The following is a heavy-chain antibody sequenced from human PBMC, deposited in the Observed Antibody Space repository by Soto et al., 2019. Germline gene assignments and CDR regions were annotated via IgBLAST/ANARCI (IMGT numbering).Heavy chain of an antibody. CDR3: ARYRREAVAGYTLDN. D-gene: IGHD6-13*01. CDR1: GGSISSNY. Sequence: SETLSLTCTASGGSISSNYWTWIRQPPGKGLEWIGYVYNSGSTNYNPSLKSRVTISEDTSKSQFSLKVNSMTAADTAVYYCARYRREAVAGYTLDNWGQGILVTVSS. J-gene: IGHJ4*02. CDR2: VYNSGST. V-gene: IGHV4-59*01.